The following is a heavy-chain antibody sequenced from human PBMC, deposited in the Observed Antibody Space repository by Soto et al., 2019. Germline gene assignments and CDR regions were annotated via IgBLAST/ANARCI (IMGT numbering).Heavy chain of an antibody. D-gene: IGHD3-9*01. CDR3: ARHSYDILTDFDY. CDR1: GGSISSYY. CDR2: IYYSGST. Sequence: PSETLSLTCTVSGGSISSYYWSWIRQPPAKGLEWIGYIYYSGSTNYNPSLKSRVTISVDTSKNQFSLKLSSVTAADTAVYYCARHSYDILTDFDYWGQGTLVTVSS. J-gene: IGHJ4*02. V-gene: IGHV4-59*08.